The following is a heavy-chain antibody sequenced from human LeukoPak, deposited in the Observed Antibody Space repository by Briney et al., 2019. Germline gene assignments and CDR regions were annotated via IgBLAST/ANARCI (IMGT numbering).Heavy chain of an antibody. J-gene: IGHJ4*02. CDR1: GYSFTSYW. CDR3: ASGIWFGELRDLYYFDY. D-gene: IGHD3-10*01. CDR2: IYPGDSDT. V-gene: IGHV5-51*01. Sequence: HGESLKISCKGSGYSFTSYWIGWVRQMPGKGLEWMGIIYPGDSDTRYSPSFQGQVTISADKSISTAYLQWSSLKASDTAMYYCASGIWFGELRDLYYFDYWGQGTLVTVSS.